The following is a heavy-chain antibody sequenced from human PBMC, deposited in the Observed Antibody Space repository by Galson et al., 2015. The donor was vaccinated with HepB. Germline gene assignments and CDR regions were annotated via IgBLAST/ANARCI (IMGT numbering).Heavy chain of an antibody. V-gene: IGHV3-30-3*01. J-gene: IGHJ4*02. CDR1: GFTFSSYA. CDR3: ARAPEHIVVVIAHTNYFDY. CDR2: ISYDGSDK. Sequence: LRLSCAASGFTFSSYAMHWVRQAPGKGREWVAVISYDGSDKYYADSVKGRFTISRDNSKNTLYLQMNSLRAEDTAVYYCARAPEHIVVVIAHTNYFDYWGQGTLVTVSS. D-gene: IGHD2-21*01.